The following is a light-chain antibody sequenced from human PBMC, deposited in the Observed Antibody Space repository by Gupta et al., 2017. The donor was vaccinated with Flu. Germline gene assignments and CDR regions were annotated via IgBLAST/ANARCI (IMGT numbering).Light chain of an antibody. Sequence: TSSGVGIPNPFSLCQQPPGKAPKLLLFEVPNRPSGISNRFSGSRSGNTASLTISGLQPEDEADYYCIAFTSSDTWVFGGGTKVTVL. J-gene: IGLJ3*02. CDR3: IAFTSSDTWV. CDR1: SSGVGIPNP. CDR2: EVP. V-gene: IGLV2-14*01.